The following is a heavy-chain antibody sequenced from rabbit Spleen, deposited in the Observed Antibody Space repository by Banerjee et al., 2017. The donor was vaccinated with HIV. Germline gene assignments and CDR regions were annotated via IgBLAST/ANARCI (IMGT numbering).Heavy chain of an antibody. D-gene: IGHD1-1*01. CDR2: INIVTGKS. Sequence: EQLEESGGGLVKPEGSLTLTCKASGVSLNDKDVMCWVRQAPGKGLEWIACINIVTGKSVYANWAEGRFIMSRTASTMVTLQMTSLTAADTATYFCARDLVAVIGWNFNLWGQGTLVTVS. V-gene: IGHV1S45*01. CDR1: GVSLNDKDV. J-gene: IGHJ4*01. CDR3: ARDLVAVIGWNFNL.